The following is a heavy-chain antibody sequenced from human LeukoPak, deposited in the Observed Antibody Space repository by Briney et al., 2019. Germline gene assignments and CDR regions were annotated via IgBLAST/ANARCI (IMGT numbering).Heavy chain of an antibody. CDR1: GFTFSSYA. CDR3: AKILRGYSQAPFDY. Sequence: GGSLRLSCAASGFTFSSYAMSWVRQAPGKGLEWVSAISGSGGSTYYADSVKGRFTIPRDNSKNTLYLQMNSLRAEDTAVYYCAKILRGYSQAPFDYWGQGTLVTVSS. CDR2: ISGSGGST. J-gene: IGHJ4*02. D-gene: IGHD5-18*01. V-gene: IGHV3-23*01.